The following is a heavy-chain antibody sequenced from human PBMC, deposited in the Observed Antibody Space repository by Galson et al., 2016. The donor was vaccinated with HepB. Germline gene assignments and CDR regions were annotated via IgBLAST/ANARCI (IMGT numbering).Heavy chain of an antibody. V-gene: IGHV3-23*01. CDR2: INDAGGRT. CDR1: GFTFDNYA. J-gene: IGHJ4*02. D-gene: IGHD2-8*01. CDR3: ARDVTPTNVCCMFDF. Sequence: SLRLSCAGSGFTFDNYAMSWVRQAPGKGMEWVATINDAGGRTHYPDSLKGRLTVSRDNSRNTLFLHIDSMRVEDTALYYCARDVTPTNVCCMFDFWGPGAQVTVSS.